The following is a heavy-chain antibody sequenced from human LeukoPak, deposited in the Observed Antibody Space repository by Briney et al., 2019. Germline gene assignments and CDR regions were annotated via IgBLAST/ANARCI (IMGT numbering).Heavy chain of an antibody. CDR1: GFTFSSYS. CDR3: ARLGIDCSSTSCFDFDY. D-gene: IGHD2-2*01. V-gene: IGHV3-21*01. Sequence: GGSLRLSCAASGFTFSSYSMNWVRQAPGKGLEWVSSISSSSSYIYYADSVKGRFTISRDNAKNSLYLQMNSLRAKDTAVYYCARLGIDCSSTSCFDFDYWGQGTLITVSS. CDR2: ISSSSSYI. J-gene: IGHJ4*02.